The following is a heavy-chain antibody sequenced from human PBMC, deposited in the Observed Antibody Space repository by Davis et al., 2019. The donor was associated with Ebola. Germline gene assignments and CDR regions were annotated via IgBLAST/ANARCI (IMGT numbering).Heavy chain of an antibody. CDR3: ARRPYSMVREGGVSYYYYYMDV. V-gene: IGHV3-48*02. CDR1: GFTFSNYN. Sequence: GESLKISCAASGFTFSNYNMNWVRQAPGKGLEWISYISTSSDTIYYADSVKGRFTISRDNAKKSLYLQMNSLRDEDTAVYYCARRPYSMVREGGVSYYYYYMDVWGKGTTVTVSS. J-gene: IGHJ6*03. CDR2: ISTSSDTI. D-gene: IGHD3-10*01.